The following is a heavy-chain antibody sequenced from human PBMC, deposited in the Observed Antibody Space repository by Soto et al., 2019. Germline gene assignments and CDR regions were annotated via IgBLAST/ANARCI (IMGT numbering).Heavy chain of an antibody. D-gene: IGHD1-26*01. Sequence: SETQSLTSTVSGGSIGVYYSSWLRQPPGKGLEWIGYIYYSGSTNYNPSLKSRVTISVDTSKNQFSLKLSSVTAADTAVYYCARDSGSYEFDYWGQGTLVTVSS. J-gene: IGHJ4*02. V-gene: IGHV4-59*01. CDR1: GGSIGVYY. CDR2: IYYSGST. CDR3: ARDSGSYEFDY.